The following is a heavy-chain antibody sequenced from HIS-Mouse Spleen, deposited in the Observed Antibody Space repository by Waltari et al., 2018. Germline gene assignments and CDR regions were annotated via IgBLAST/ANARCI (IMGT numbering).Heavy chain of an antibody. V-gene: IGHV3-33*06. CDR3: AKDLARKDSGYDAFDI. J-gene: IGHJ3*02. D-gene: IGHD5-12*01. CDR2: IWYDGSNK. CDR1: GCTFRSIR. Sequence: QVQLVESGGGVVQPGRSWRLSCAASGCTFRSIRIHWVRQAPGKGLEWVAVIWYDGSNKYYADSVKGRFTISRDNSKNTLYLQMNSLRAEDTAVYYCAKDLARKDSGYDAFDIWGQGTMVTVSS.